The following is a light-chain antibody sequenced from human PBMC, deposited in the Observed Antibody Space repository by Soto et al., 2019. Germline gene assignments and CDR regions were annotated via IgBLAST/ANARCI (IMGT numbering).Light chain of an antibody. CDR1: NSNIGSHT. Sequence: QSVRTQPPSASGTAGQRVTMSCSGGNSNIGSHTVNWYQHLPGTAPTLLIFSNNQRPSGVPARFSGSKSGTSASLVISPLQSGAEGDYYCAAWDDSLNGFCVFGTGTKVTGL. CDR3: AAWDDSLNGFCV. J-gene: IGLJ1*01. V-gene: IGLV1-44*01. CDR2: SNN.